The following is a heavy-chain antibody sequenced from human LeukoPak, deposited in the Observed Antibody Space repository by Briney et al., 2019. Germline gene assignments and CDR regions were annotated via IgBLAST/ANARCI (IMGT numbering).Heavy chain of an antibody. V-gene: IGHV3-23*01. J-gene: IGHJ2*01. CDR3: AKTYSSTWSDWYFDL. Sequence: GGSLRLSRPASGFTFSSYAMSWVRQAPGKGLEWVSSISYSGGSTYYADSVKGRFSISRDNSKNTLYLQVNSLRAEDTAVYYCAKTYSSTWSDWYFDLWGRGTLVTVSS. CDR2: ISYSGGST. D-gene: IGHD6-13*01. CDR1: GFTFSSYA.